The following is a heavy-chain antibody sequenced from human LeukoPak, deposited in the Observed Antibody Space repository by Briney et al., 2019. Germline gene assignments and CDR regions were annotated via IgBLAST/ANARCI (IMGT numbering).Heavy chain of an antibody. V-gene: IGHV3-48*04. D-gene: IGHD3/OR15-3a*01. J-gene: IGHJ4*02. Sequence: GGSLRLSCAASGFTFTDYSLNWVRQAPGKGLEWISYIGSTTSVVSYADSVKGRFTISRDNAKNSLYLQMNSLRAEDTAVYYCARDRDWSFDFWGQGTLVTISS. CDR3: ARDRDWSFDF. CDR2: IGSTTSVV. CDR1: GFTFTDYS.